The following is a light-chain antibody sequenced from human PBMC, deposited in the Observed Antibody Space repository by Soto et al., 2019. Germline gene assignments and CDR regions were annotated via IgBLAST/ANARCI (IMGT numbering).Light chain of an antibody. CDR3: QQYNSRRT. CDR1: QSIDSW. Sequence: DIQMTQSPSTLSASVGDRVTITCRASQSIDSWLAWHQQKPGKAPKLLISKASNLESGVPSRFSGSGSGTEFTLTISSLQPDDFATYYCQQYNSRRTFGQGTKVDSK. V-gene: IGKV1-5*03. CDR2: KAS. J-gene: IGKJ1*01.